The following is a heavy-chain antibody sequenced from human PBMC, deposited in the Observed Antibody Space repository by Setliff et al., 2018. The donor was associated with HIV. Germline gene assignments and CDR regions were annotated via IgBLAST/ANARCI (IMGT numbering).Heavy chain of an antibody. D-gene: IGHD3-16*02. CDR3: ARGGYDYVWGSYRYPYYYYYMDV. CDR1: GDSIGTYY. CDR2: FYYGGST. J-gene: IGHJ6*03. V-gene: IGHV4-59*01. Sequence: PSETLSLTCSVSGDSIGTYYWNWIRQTPGKRLEWIGFFYYGGSTDYNPALKNRVAISVDTSKNQFSLKLSSVTAADTAVYYCARGGYDYVWGSYRYPYYYYYMDVWGKGTTVTVSS.